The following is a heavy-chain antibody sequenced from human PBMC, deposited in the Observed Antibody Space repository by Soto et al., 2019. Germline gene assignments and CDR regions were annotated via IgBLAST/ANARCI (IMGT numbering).Heavy chain of an antibody. Sequence: SETLSLTCTVSGGSISSGGYYWSWIRQHPGKGLEWIGYIYYSGSTYYNPSLKSRVTISVDTSKNQFSLKLSSVTAADTAVYYCARSHYYDSSGNRYGNWFDPWGQGTLVTVSS. V-gene: IGHV4-31*03. D-gene: IGHD3-22*01. J-gene: IGHJ5*02. CDR3: ARSHYYDSSGNRYGNWFDP. CDR1: GGSISSGGYY. CDR2: IYYSGST.